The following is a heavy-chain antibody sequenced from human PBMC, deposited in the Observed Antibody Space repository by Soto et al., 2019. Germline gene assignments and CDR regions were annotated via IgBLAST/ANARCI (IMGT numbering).Heavy chain of an antibody. CDR2: INHSGST. Sequence: QVQLQQWGAGLLKPSETLSLTCAVYGGSFSGYYWSWIRGPAGKGLEWIGEINHSGSTNYNPSLKSRVTISVDTSKNQFSLKLSSVTAADTAVYYCARGRWLLKGDYYYGMDVWGQGTTVTVSS. CDR3: ARGRWLLKGDYYYGMDV. CDR1: GGSFSGYY. J-gene: IGHJ6*02. D-gene: IGHD1-26*01. V-gene: IGHV4-34*01.